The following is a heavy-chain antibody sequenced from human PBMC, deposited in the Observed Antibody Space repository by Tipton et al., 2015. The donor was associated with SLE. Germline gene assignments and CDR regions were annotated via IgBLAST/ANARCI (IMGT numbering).Heavy chain of an antibody. J-gene: IGHJ4*02. D-gene: IGHD6-13*01. CDR3: ARILAAAGTGGY. CDR2: IYHSGST. Sequence: TLSLTCTVSGYSISSGYYWGWIRQPPGKGLEWIGSIYHSGSTYYNPSLKSRVTISVDTSKNQFSLKLSSVTAADTAVYYCARILAAAGTGGYWGQGTLVIVSS. CDR1: GYSISSGYY. V-gene: IGHV4-38-2*02.